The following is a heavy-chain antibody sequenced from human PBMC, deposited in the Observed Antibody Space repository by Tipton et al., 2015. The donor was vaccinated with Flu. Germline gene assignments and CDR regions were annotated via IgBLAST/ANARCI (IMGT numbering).Heavy chain of an antibody. Sequence: TLSLTCTISGGSIGNYYWSWFRQPPGKGLEWIGQIYYIGSTTYNPSVESRVSISLDTSENMVSLKLASVTAADTAVYYCARRDYSTYVSEPHNWFDSWGQGILVTVSS. CDR1: GGSIGNYY. CDR2: IYYIGST. CDR3: ARRDYSTYVSEPHNWFDS. D-gene: IGHD4-11*01. J-gene: IGHJ5*01. V-gene: IGHV4-59*01.